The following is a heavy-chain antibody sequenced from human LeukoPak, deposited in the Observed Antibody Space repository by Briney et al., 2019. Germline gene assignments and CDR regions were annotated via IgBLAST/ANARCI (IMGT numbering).Heavy chain of an antibody. J-gene: IGHJ3*02. CDR3: ARPARNYYDSSGYVGNAHAFDI. Sequence: SVKVSCKASGGTFSSYAISWVRQAPGQGLEWMGRIIPILGIANYAQKFQGRVTITADKSTSTAYMELSSLRSEDTAVYYCARPARNYYDSSGYVGNAHAFDIWGQGTMVTVSS. D-gene: IGHD3-22*01. V-gene: IGHV1-69*04. CDR1: GGTFSSYA. CDR2: IIPILGIA.